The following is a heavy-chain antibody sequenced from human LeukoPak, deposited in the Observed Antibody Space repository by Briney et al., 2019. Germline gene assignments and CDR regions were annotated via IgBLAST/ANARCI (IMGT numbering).Heavy chain of an antibody. Sequence: PSETLSLTCTVSGGSISSYYWSWIRQPPGKGLEWIGYIYYIGSTYYNPSLKSRVTISVDTSKNQFSLKLSSVTAADTAVYYCARLYYYGSGSYYKALGYGMDVWGQGTTVTVSS. D-gene: IGHD3-10*01. V-gene: IGHV4-59*12. CDR3: ARLYYYGSGSYYKALGYGMDV. CDR2: IYYIGST. J-gene: IGHJ6*02. CDR1: GGSISSYY.